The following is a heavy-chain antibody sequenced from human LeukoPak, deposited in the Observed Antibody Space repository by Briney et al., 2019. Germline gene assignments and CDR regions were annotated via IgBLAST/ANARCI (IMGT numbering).Heavy chain of an antibody. J-gene: IGHJ4*02. CDR2: IKSKTDGGTT. CDR1: GFTVSSNY. CDR3: TTDTYYYDSSGYKVDY. V-gene: IGHV3-15*01. Sequence: PGGSLRLSCAASGFTVSSNYMSWVRQAPGKGLEWVGRIKSKTDGGTTDYAAPVKGRFTISRDDSKNTLYLQMNSLKTEDTAVYYSTTDTYYYDSSGYKVDYWGQGTLVTVSS. D-gene: IGHD3-22*01.